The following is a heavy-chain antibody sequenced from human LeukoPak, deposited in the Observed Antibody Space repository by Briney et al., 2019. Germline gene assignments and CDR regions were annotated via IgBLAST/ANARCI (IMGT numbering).Heavy chain of an antibody. CDR2: IYYSGTT. J-gene: IGHJ4*02. D-gene: IGHD6-19*01. CDR3: ARIDRAVAGTIDY. V-gene: IGHV4-59*01. CDR1: GGSISSDY. Sequence: SETLSLTCTVSGGSISSDYWSWIRQSPGKGLEWIGYIYYSGTTSYNPSLKSRVTISLDTSKNQFSLKLSSVTAADTAVYYCARIDRAVAGTIDYWGQGTLVTVSS.